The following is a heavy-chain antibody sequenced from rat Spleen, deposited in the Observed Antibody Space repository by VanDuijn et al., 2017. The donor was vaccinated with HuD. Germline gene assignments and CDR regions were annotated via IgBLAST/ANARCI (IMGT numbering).Heavy chain of an antibody. Sequence: EVQLVESGGGLVQPGRSLKLSCVASGFKFNNYWMTWIRQAPGKGLEWVASIINTGGSTYYSDSVKGRFTISRDNANSTLYLQMNSLRSEDTATYYCTRAFTIAAINPFDYWGQGVMVTVSS. V-gene: IGHV5-31*01. D-gene: IGHD1-2*01. CDR3: TRAFTIAAINPFDY. CDR1: GFKFNNYW. J-gene: IGHJ2*01. CDR2: IINTGGST.